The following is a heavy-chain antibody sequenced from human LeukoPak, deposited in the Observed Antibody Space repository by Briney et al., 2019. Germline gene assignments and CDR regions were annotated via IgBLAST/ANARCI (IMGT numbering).Heavy chain of an antibody. CDR1: GFTFGISS. Sequence: GGSLRLSCAASGFTFGISSMHWVRQAPGKGPEFVSVIGGDGLTTFYADSVKDRFTIYRDNSKSTLHVEMGSLRVEGSGVYYSATRPGYTSNWYLAFDYWGQGTLVTVSS. V-gene: IGHV3-64*02. D-gene: IGHD6-13*01. CDR2: IGGDGLTT. J-gene: IGHJ4*02. CDR3: ATRPGYTSNWYLAFDY.